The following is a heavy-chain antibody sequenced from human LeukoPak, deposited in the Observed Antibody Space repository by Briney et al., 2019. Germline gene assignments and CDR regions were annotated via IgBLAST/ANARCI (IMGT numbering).Heavy chain of an antibody. V-gene: IGHV4-38-2*02. D-gene: IGHD6-13*01. CDR3: AREGSGSWFVDY. CDR1: GYSISSGYY. J-gene: IGHJ4*02. Sequence: SETLSLTCTVSGYSISSGYYWGWIRQPPGKGLEWIGSIYHSGSTYYNPSLKSRVTMSVDTSKNQFSLKLSSVTAADTAVHYCAREGSGSWFVDYWGQGTLVTVSS. CDR2: IYHSGST.